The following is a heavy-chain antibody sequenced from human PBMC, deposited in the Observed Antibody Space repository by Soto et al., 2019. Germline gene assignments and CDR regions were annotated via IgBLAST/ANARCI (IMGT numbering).Heavy chain of an antibody. D-gene: IGHD3-9*01. J-gene: IGHJ5*02. CDR2: INHSGST. V-gene: IGHV4-34*01. CDR1: GGSFSGYY. Sequence: QXXLQQWGAGLLKPSETLSLTCAVYGGSFSGYYWSWIRQPPGKGLEWIGEINHSGSTNYNPSLKSRVTISVDTSKNQFSLKLSSVTAADTAVYYCARGRRYFDWLFRWFDPWGQGTLVTVSS. CDR3: ARGRRYFDWLFRWFDP.